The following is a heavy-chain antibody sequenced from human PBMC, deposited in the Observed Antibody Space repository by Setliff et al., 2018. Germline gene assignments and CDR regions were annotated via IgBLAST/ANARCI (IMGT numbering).Heavy chain of an antibody. D-gene: IGHD2-8*01. J-gene: IGHJ4*02. CDR3: SRLVRYCSTTTCQRASGAEV. V-gene: IGHV1-18*01. Sequence: ASVKVSCKTSGYSFTGYYMHWVRQAPGQGLEWMGWISGYTGNTNYAQKLQGRVSMTTDTSTNTAYMELSNLRYDDTAIYYCSRLVRYCSTTTCQRASGAEVWGQGTLVTVYS. CDR1: GYSFTGYY. CDR2: ISGYTGNT.